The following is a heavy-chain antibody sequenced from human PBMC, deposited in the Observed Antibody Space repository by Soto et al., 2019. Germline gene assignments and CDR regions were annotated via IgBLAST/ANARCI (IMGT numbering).Heavy chain of an antibody. CDR2: TYYRSRWYN. CDR3: AGTTSLQWYYMDV. D-gene: IGHD1-7*01. J-gene: IGHJ6*03. V-gene: IGHV6-1*01. CDR1: GGSVSSNSAA. Sequence: PSQTLSLTCAISGGSVSSNSAAWNWIRQSPSGGLEWLGRTYYRSRWYNDYAVSVRSRITINPDTSKNQFSLHLNSVTPEDTAVYYFAGTTSLQWYYMDVWGKGTTVTVSS.